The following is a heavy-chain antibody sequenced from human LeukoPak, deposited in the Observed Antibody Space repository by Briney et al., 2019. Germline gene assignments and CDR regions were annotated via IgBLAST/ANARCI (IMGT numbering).Heavy chain of an antibody. Sequence: SETLSLTCTVSGGSISSYYWSWIRQPPGKGLEWIGYIYYSGSTNYNPSLKSRVTISVDTSKNQFSLKLSSVTAADTAVYYCTRGGRFGDYDFDYWGQGTLVTVPS. CDR1: GGSISSYY. CDR2: IYYSGST. J-gene: IGHJ4*02. V-gene: IGHV4-59*01. CDR3: TRGGRFGDYDFDY. D-gene: IGHD4-17*01.